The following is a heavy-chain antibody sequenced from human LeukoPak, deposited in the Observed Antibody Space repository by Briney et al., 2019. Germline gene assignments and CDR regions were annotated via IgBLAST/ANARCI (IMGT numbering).Heavy chain of an antibody. CDR2: INHSGST. CDR1: GGSFSSYY. J-gene: IGHJ5*02. CDR3: ARRGSYYYRFDP. V-gene: IGHV4-34*01. D-gene: IGHD1-26*01. Sequence: SETLSLTCAVYGGSFSSYYWSWIRQPPGKGLEWIGEINHSGSTNYNPSLKSRVTISVDTSKNQFSLKLSSVTAADTAVYYCARRGSYYYRFDPWGQGTLVTVSS.